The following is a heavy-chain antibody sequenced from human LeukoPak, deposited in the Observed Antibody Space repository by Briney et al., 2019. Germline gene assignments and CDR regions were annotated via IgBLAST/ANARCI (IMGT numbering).Heavy chain of an antibody. Sequence: PGGSLRLSCAASGFTFSSYGMHWVRQAPGKGLEWVAVISYDGSNKYYADSVKGRFTISRDNSKNTLYLQMNSLRAEDTAVYYCAKEGRGSTLRYYGMDVWGQGTTVTVSS. CDR2: ISYDGSNK. CDR1: GFTFSSYG. V-gene: IGHV3-30*18. D-gene: IGHD2-15*01. J-gene: IGHJ6*02. CDR3: AKEGRGSTLRYYGMDV.